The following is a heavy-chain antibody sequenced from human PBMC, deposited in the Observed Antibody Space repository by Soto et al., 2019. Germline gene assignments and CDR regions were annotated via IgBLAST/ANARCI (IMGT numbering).Heavy chain of an antibody. D-gene: IGHD6-13*01. V-gene: IGHV3-30*18. CDR1: GFTFSSCA. Sequence: QVQLVESGGGVVQPGRSLRLSCVASGFTFSSCAMHWVRQVPGKGLEWLAVVTHDGTLYPYADSVKGRFSISRDNSRKTLYLQMNGLRPEDTAVYYCVKDRSGTWSFDYWGQGTLVTVSS. CDR2: VTHDGTLY. CDR3: VKDRSGTWSFDY. J-gene: IGHJ4*02.